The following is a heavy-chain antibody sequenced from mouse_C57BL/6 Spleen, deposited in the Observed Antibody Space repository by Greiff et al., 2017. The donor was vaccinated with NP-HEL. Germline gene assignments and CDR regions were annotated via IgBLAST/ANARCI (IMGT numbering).Heavy chain of an antibody. Sequence: VQLQQSGPELVKPGASVKISCKASGYAFSSSWMNWVKQRPGKGLEWIGRIYPGDGDTNYNGKFKGKATLTADKSSSTAYMQLSSLTSEDSAVYFCARRGTTWGRDFDYWGQGTTLTVSS. J-gene: IGHJ2*01. CDR1: GYAFSSSW. V-gene: IGHV1-82*01. D-gene: IGHD2-14*01. CDR2: IYPGDGDT. CDR3: ARRGTTWGRDFDY.